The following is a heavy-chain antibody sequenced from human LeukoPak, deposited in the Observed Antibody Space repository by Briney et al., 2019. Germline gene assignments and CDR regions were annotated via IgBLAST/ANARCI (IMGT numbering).Heavy chain of an antibody. D-gene: IGHD3-22*01. J-gene: IGHJ4*02. Sequence: GGSLRLSCAASGSTFSSYGMHWVRQAPGKGLEWVAVISYDGSNNYYADSVKGRFTISRDNSKNTLYLQMNSLRAEDTAVYYCARDASITMIVPGLFDYWGQGTLVTVSS. CDR3: ARDASITMIVPGLFDY. CDR2: ISYDGSNN. CDR1: GSTFSSYG. V-gene: IGHV3-30*03.